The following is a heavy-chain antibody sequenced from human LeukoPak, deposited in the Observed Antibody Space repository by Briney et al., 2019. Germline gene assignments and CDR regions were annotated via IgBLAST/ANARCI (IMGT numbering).Heavy chain of an antibody. D-gene: IGHD1-1*01. CDR1: GYTFTSYD. J-gene: IGHJ4*02. Sequence: ASVKVSCKASGYTFTSYDINWVRQATGQGGEWRGWMNPNSGNTGYAQKFQGRVTMARNTSISTAYMELSSLRSEDTAVYYCARELAADFPFDYWGQGTLVTVSS. CDR2: MNPNSGNT. CDR3: ARELAADFPFDY. V-gene: IGHV1-8*01.